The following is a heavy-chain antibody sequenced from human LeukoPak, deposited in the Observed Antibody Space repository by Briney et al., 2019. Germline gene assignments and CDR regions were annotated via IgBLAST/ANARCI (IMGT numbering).Heavy chain of an antibody. CDR1: GFTFSSYS. V-gene: IGHV3-21*01. CDR3: SRTDCSITNCPVAMDV. D-gene: IGHD2-2*01. CDR2: ISSSSSYI. J-gene: IGHJ6*02. Sequence: PGGSLRLSCAASGFTFSSYSMNWVRQAPGKGLEWVSSISSSSSYIYYADSVKGRFTISRDNAKNSLYLQMNSLRAEDTAVYYCSRTDCSITNCPVAMDVWGQGTTVTVSS.